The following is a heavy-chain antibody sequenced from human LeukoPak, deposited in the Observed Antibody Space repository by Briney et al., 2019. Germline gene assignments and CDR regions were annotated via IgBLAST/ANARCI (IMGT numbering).Heavy chain of an antibody. CDR1: GYTLTELS. CDR2: FDPEDGET. Sequence: ASVKVSCKVSGYTLTELSMHWVRQAPGKGLEWMGGFDPEDGETIYAQKFQGRVTMTEDTSTDTAYMELSSLRSEDTAVYYCARYYYDSSGYDPRFDYWGQGTLVTVSS. D-gene: IGHD3-22*01. J-gene: IGHJ4*02. CDR3: ARYYYDSSGYDPRFDY. V-gene: IGHV1-24*01.